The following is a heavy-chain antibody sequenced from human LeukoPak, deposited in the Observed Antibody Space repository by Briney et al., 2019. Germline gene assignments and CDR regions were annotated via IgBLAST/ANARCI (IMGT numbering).Heavy chain of an antibody. CDR3: AREERYGYGSGSYYYYGMDV. CDR2: IYHSGST. CDR1: GGSISSGGYS. D-gene: IGHD3-10*01. Sequence: SETLSLTCAVSGGSISSGGYSWSWIRQPPGKGLEWIGYIYHSGSTYYNPSLKSRVTISVDRSKNQFSLKLSSVTAADTAVYYCAREERYGYGSGSYYYYGMDVWGQGTTVTVSS. V-gene: IGHV4-30-2*01. J-gene: IGHJ6*02.